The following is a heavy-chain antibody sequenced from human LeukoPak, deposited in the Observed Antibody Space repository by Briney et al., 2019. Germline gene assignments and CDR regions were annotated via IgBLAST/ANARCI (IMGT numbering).Heavy chain of an antibody. CDR2: INPSGGST. CDR3: ARDYFHYDILTGYNPSPDPYYYYYYMDV. V-gene: IGHV1-46*01. CDR1: GYTFTSYY. J-gene: IGHJ6*03. D-gene: IGHD3-9*01. Sequence: GASVKVSCKASGYTFTSYYMHWVRQAPGQGLEWMGIINPSGGSTSYAQKFQGRVTKTRDTSTSTVYMELSSLRSEDTAVYYCARDYFHYDILTGYNPSPDPYYYYYYMDVWGKGTTVTVSS.